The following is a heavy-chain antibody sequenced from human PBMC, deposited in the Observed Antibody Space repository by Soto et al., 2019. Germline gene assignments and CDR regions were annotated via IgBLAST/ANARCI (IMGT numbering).Heavy chain of an antibody. V-gene: IGHV1-3*01. D-gene: IGHD3-10*01. Sequence: ASVKVSCKTSGYSFTYYGLHWVRQAPGQRPEWMGWINGRTGDTKYSRKFQGRVTFTRDTSASAAYLDLSSLISEDTAVYYCARGLWFGEFHFDYWGQGSPVTVSS. CDR3: ARGLWFGEFHFDY. CDR1: GYSFTYYG. CDR2: INGRTGDT. J-gene: IGHJ4*02.